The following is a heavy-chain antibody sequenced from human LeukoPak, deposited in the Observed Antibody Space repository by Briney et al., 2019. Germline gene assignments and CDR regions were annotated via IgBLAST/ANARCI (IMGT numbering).Heavy chain of an antibody. J-gene: IGHJ4*02. D-gene: IGHD6-6*01. CDR2: IYTGGTT. Sequence: GGSLRLSCSASGFTVSSNYMSWVPQAPGKELQWVSVIYTGGTTYYADSVKGRITISRDKSKNTLYLQMNSLRAEDTAVYDCARENSIAARSDFDYWGQGTLVTVSS. CDR3: ARENSIAARSDFDY. CDR1: GFTVSSNY. V-gene: IGHV3-53*01.